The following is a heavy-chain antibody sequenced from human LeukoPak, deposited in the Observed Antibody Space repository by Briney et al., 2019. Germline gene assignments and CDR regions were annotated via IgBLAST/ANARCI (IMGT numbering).Heavy chain of an antibody. Sequence: GASVKVSCKASGGTFSSYAISWVRQAPGQGLEWMGGIIPIFGTANYAQKFQGRVTITAGESTSTAYMELSSLRSEDTAVYYCARDSGSSGWYPYYYYGMDVWGQGTTVTVSS. V-gene: IGHV1-69*13. CDR2: IIPIFGTA. J-gene: IGHJ6*02. CDR1: GGTFSSYA. CDR3: ARDSGSSGWYPYYYYGMDV. D-gene: IGHD6-19*01.